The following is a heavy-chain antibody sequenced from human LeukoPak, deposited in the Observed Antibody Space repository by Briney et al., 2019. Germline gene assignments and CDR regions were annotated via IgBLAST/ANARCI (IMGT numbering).Heavy chain of an antibody. Sequence: ASVKVSCKASGYTFTGYYMHWVRQAPGQGLEWMGWINPNSGGTNYAQKFQGRVTMTEDTSTDTAYMELSSLRSEDTAVYYCATFGSPQQLVRGHYYYYGMDVWGQGTTVTVSS. J-gene: IGHJ6*02. CDR1: GYTFTGYY. CDR3: ATFGSPQQLVRGHYYYYGMDV. CDR2: INPNSGGT. D-gene: IGHD6-13*01. V-gene: IGHV1-2*02.